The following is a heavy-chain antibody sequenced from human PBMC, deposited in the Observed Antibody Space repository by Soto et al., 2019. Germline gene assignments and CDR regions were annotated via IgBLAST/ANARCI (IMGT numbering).Heavy chain of an antibody. CDR3: ARGDCSAAGCYIHYYYGMDV. J-gene: IGHJ6*02. Sequence: GGSLRLSCEASGFAFTTYWMHWVRQAPGKGLVWVSGIESDGTTTTYADSVKGRFTISRDNAKNTLYLQMDNLRAEDTAVYYCARGDCSAAGCYIHYYYGMDVWGQGTTVTVSS. V-gene: IGHV3-74*01. CDR2: IESDGTTT. CDR1: GFAFTTYW. D-gene: IGHD2-2*02.